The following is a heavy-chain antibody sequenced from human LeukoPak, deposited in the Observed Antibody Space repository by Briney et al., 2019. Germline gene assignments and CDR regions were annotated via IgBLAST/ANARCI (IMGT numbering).Heavy chain of an antibody. D-gene: IGHD4-23*01. CDR1: GYTFTSYG. CDR2: ISAYNGNT. Sequence: ASVKVSCKASGYTFTSYGISWVRQAPGQGLEWMGWISAYNGNTNYAQKLQGRVTMTTDTSTSTACMELRSLRSDDTAVYYCARSESVVHRFDYWGQGTLVTVSS. CDR3: ARSESVVHRFDY. J-gene: IGHJ4*02. V-gene: IGHV1-18*01.